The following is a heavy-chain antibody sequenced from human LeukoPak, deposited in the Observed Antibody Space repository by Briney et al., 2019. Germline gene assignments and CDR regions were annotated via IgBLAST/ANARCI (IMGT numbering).Heavy chain of an antibody. Sequence: GGSLRLSCAASGFTFSSYSMNWVRQAPGKGLEWVSSISSSSSYIYYADSVKGRFTISRDNAKNSLYLQMNSLRAEDTAVYYCARDYGIFGVLDYWGQGTLVTVSS. V-gene: IGHV3-21*01. CDR1: GFTFSSYS. CDR2: ISSSSSYI. D-gene: IGHD3-3*01. CDR3: ARDYGIFGVLDY. J-gene: IGHJ4*02.